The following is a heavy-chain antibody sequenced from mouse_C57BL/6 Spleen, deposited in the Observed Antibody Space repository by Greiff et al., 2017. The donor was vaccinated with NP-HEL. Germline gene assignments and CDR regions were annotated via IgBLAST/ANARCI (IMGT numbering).Heavy chain of an antibody. V-gene: IGHV1-82*01. D-gene: IGHD4-1*01. CDR2: LYPGDGDT. Sequence: QVQLKESGPELVKPGASVKISCKASGYAFSSSWMNWVKQRPGKGLEWIGRLYPGDGDTNYNGKFKGKATLTADKSSSTAYMQLSSLTSEDSAVYFCARKNTGTKEYFDYWGQGTTLTVSS. CDR1: GYAFSSSW. CDR3: ARKNTGTKEYFDY. J-gene: IGHJ2*01.